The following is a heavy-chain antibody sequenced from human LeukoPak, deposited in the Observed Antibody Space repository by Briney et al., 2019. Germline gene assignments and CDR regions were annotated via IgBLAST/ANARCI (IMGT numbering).Heavy chain of an antibody. V-gene: IGHV3-64*04. J-gene: IGHJ4*02. CDR1: GLTLSTYA. D-gene: IGHD6-13*01. Sequence: GGSLRLSCSGSGLTLSTYAMHWVRQAPGKGLEYVSAIDTDGGGTYYADSVKGRFTISRDNSKNTLYLQMNSLRAEDTAVYYCAHISSSWPDYWGQGTLVTVSS. CDR2: IDTDGGGT. CDR3: AHISSSWPDY.